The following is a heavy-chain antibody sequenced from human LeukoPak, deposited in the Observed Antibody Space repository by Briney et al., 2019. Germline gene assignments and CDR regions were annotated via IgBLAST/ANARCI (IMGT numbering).Heavy chain of an antibody. CDR2: IYHSGST. Sequence: ASETLSLTCAVSGYSISSGYYWGWIRQPPGKGLEWIGSIYHSGSTYYNPSLKSRVTISVDTSKNQFSLKLSSVTAADTAVYYCARVLWWSSSYFDYWGQGTLVTVSS. CDR1: GYSISSGYY. V-gene: IGHV4-38-2*01. J-gene: IGHJ4*02. D-gene: IGHD2-8*02. CDR3: ARVLWWSSSYFDY.